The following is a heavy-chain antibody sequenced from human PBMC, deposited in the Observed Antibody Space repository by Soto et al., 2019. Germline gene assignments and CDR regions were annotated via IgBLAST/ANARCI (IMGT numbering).Heavy chain of an antibody. J-gene: IGHJ4*02. Sequence: SLRLSCAASGFTFSGFGMHWVRQAPGKGLEWVAIIWYDGSDKYYADSVKGRFTISRDNSKNTLYLQMNSLRAEDTAVYHCAFGNLSYYFDYWGQGTPVTVSS. CDR1: GFTFSGFG. D-gene: IGHD3-16*01. V-gene: IGHV3-33*01. CDR3: AFGNLSYYFDY. CDR2: IWYDGSDK.